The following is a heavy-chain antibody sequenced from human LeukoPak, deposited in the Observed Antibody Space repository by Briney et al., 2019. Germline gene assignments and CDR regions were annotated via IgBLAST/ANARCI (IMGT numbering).Heavy chain of an antibody. V-gene: IGHV3-74*01. CDR2: ISNEGSDI. CDR3: ARPKYSSAWFGIFDS. Sequence: GGSLRLSCVASGFTLSSYWMHWVRQAPGKGLVWVSRISNEGSDINYADSVKGRFTVSRDDAKNTVYLQMNSLRAEDTAVYYCARPKYSSAWFGIFDSWGQGALVTVSS. CDR1: GFTLSSYW. D-gene: IGHD6-19*01. J-gene: IGHJ4*02.